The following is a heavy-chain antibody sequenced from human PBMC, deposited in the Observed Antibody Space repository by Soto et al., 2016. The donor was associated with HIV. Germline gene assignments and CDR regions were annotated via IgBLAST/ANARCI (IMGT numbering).Heavy chain of an antibody. V-gene: IGHV1-2*02. CDR2: INPKNGVT. CDR1: GYIFTGYF. J-gene: IGHJ3*01. D-gene: IGHD3-10*01. Sequence: QVQLVQSGAEVKQPGASVKVSCKASGYIFTGYFMFWVRQAPGQGLEWIGWINPKNGVTDSAQKFQGRLTMTRDTSISTLCMELSSLISGDTALYYCARGAAGGSGAGNAFDVWGQGTLVTVSS. CDR3: ARGAAGGSGAGNAFDV.